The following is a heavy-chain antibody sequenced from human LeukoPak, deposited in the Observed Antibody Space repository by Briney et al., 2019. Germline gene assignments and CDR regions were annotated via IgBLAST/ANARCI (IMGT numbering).Heavy chain of an antibody. Sequence: GASVKVSCKASGYTFTSYGISWVRQAPGQGLEWMGWISAYNGNTNYAQKLQGRVTMTTGTSTSTAYMELRSLRSDDTAVYYCARIPPYCTNGVCYDYWGQGTLVTVSS. CDR3: ARIPPYCTNGVCYDY. D-gene: IGHD2-8*01. CDR1: GYTFTSYG. J-gene: IGHJ4*02. CDR2: ISAYNGNT. V-gene: IGHV1-18*01.